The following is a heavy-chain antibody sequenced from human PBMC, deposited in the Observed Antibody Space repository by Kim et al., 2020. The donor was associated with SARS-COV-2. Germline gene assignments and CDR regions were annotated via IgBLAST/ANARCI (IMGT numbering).Heavy chain of an antibody. D-gene: IGHD3-10*01. CDR3: ARLPNYFGSGAFDY. V-gene: IGHV4-39*02. J-gene: IGHJ4*01. Sequence: SNPSLKSRVTISVDTSKNHFSLKLTSVTAADTAVYYCARLPNYFGSGAFDYWGHGTLVTVSS.